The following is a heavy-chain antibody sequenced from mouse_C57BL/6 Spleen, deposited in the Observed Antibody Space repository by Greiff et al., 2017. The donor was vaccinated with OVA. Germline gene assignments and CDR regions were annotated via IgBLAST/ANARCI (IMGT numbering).Heavy chain of an antibody. CDR2: IYPGDGDT. D-gene: IGHD1-1*01. CDR1: GYAFSSSW. Sequence: VQLQQSGPELVQPGASVKISCKASGYAFSSSWMNWVKQRPGKGLEWIGRIYPGDGDTNYNGKVKGKATLTADKSSSTAYMQLSSLTSEDSAVYFCARPNYYGSSSHFAYWGQGTLVTVSA. J-gene: IGHJ3*01. V-gene: IGHV1-82*01. CDR3: ARPNYYGSSSHFAY.